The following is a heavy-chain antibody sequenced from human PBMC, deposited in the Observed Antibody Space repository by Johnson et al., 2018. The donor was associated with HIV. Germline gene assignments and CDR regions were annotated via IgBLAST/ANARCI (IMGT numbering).Heavy chain of an antibody. CDR1: GFTFSSNA. V-gene: IGHV3-30*02. CDR3: AKGSGSGWYHAGDAFDI. J-gene: IGHJ3*02. D-gene: IGHD6-19*01. CDR2: IVYDGSKK. Sequence: QVQLVESGGGVVQPGGSLRLSCAASGFTFSSNAMHWVRQAPGKGLEWVAFIVYDGSKKYYADSVKGRFTISRDNSKNTLYLEMNSLRAEDTAVYYCAKGSGSGWYHAGDAFDIWGQGTMVTVSS.